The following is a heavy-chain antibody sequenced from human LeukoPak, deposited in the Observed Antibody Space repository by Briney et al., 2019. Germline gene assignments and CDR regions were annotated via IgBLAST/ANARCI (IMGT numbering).Heavy chain of an antibody. J-gene: IGHJ5*02. CDR3: ARAPLIVGAIGWFDP. V-gene: IGHV4-39*01. D-gene: IGHD1-26*01. CDR1: GGSITSSSYF. Sequence: SETLSLTCTVSGGSITSSSYFWGWIRQPPGKGLERIGSVFYSGSTYYNPSLKSRVTISVDTSNNQFSLKLSSVTAADTAVYYCARAPLIVGAIGWFDPWGQGTLVTVAS. CDR2: VFYSGST.